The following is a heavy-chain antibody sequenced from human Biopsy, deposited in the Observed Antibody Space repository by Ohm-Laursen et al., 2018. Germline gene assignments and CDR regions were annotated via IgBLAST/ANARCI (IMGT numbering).Heavy chain of an antibody. J-gene: IGHJ2*01. CDR3: ARRPYGGTRYWYFDL. Sequence: TLSLTCTVSGGSVSSGGFYWSWIRPHPGKGLVWIGYIYYSGTTYYNPSLKSLVTISVDTSKNQFSLKLNSGTAADTAVYYCARRPYGGTRYWYFDLWGRGTLVTVSS. CDR1: GGSVSSGGFY. CDR2: IYYSGTT. V-gene: IGHV4-31*01. D-gene: IGHD4-23*01.